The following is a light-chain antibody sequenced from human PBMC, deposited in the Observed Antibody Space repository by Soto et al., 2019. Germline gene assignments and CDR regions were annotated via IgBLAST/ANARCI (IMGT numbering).Light chain of an antibody. V-gene: IGKV3-20*01. J-gene: IGKJ1*01. CDR2: GAS. Sequence: EIVLTQSPGTLSLSPGERATLSCRASESVSSIAWYQQKPGQTPRLLIYGASSRATDIPDRFSGSGSGTDFTLTVSRLEPEDFAVYYCQQYGISPTFGQGTKVDIK. CDR3: QQYGISPT. CDR1: ESVSS.